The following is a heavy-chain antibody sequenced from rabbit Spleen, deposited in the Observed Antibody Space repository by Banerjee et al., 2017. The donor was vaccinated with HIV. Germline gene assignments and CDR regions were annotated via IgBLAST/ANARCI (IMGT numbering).Heavy chain of an antibody. CDR3: ARDAAGREDFNL. J-gene: IGHJ4*01. CDR1: GIDFGSSYY. D-gene: IGHD4-1*01. Sequence: QSLEESGGDLVKPGGTLTLTCTASGIDFGSSYYMCWVRQAPGKGLEWIACIYGGFSGRTDYASWAKGRFSMSRTSSTTVTLQMTSLTAADTATYLCARDAAGREDFNLWGPGTLVTV. V-gene: IGHV1S40*01. CDR2: IYGGFSGRT.